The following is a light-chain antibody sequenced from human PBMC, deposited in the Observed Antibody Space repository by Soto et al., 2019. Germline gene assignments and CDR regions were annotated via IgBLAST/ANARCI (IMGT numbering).Light chain of an antibody. V-gene: IGLV1-51*01. CDR1: SSNIGNNY. CDR2: DNN. CDR3: GTWDSSLNGVV. J-gene: IGLJ2*01. Sequence: QSVLTQPPSVSAAPGQRVTISCSGSSSNIGNNYVSWYRQLPGTAPKLLIYDNNRRPSGISDRFSGSKSDTSATLDITGLQTGDEADYYCGTWDSSLNGVVFGGGTKLTVL.